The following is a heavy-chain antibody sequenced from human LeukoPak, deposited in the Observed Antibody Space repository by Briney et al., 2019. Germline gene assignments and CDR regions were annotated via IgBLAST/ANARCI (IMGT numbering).Heavy chain of an antibody. CDR2: ISGIGGST. CDR1: GFTFSSDA. J-gene: IGHJ4*02. D-gene: IGHD3-10*01. V-gene: IGHV3-23*01. Sequence: GGSLRLSCAAYGFTFSSDAMSWVRQAPGKGLEWVASISGIGGSTYYAHAVKGRFTISRKHPKNSLYLQIDSLTAEDTAVYYCAKDSGPGKLDYWGQGTLVTVS. CDR3: AKDSGPGKLDY.